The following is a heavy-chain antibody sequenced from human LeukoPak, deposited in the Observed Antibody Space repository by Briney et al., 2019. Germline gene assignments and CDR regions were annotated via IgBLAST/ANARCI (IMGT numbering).Heavy chain of an antibody. Sequence: SETLSLTCAVYGGSFSGYHWSWIRQPPGKGLEWIGEINHSGSTNYNPSLKSRVTISVDTSKNQFSLKLSSVTAADTAVYYCARGVDYWGQGTLVTVSS. V-gene: IGHV4-34*01. CDR3: ARGVDY. CDR1: GGSFSGYH. CDR2: INHSGST. J-gene: IGHJ4*02.